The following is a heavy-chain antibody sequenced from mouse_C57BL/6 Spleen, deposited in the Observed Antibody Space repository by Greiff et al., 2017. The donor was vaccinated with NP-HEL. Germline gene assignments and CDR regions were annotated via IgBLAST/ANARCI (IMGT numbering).Heavy chain of an antibody. CDR2: ISSGSSTI. J-gene: IGHJ2*01. Sequence: EVKLVESGGGLVKPGGSLKLSCAASGFTFSDYGMHWVRQAPEKGLEWVAYISSGSSTIYYADTVKGRFTFSRDNAKNTMFRQMTSLRSENTAMYYCARGGYGSSSLDYWGQGTTLTVSS. D-gene: IGHD1-1*01. CDR1: GFTFSDYG. V-gene: IGHV5-17*01. CDR3: ARGGYGSSSLDY.